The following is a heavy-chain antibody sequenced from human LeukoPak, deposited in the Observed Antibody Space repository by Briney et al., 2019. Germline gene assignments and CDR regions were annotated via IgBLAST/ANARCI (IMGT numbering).Heavy chain of an antibody. CDR3: ARIYGGISYYFDY. J-gene: IGHJ4*02. Sequence: SETLSLTCTVSGGSISSYYWSWIRQPPGKGLEWIGYIHYSGSTNYNPSLKSRVTISVDTSKNQFSLKLSSVTAADTALYYCARIYGGISYYFDYWGQGTLVTVSS. CDR2: IHYSGST. D-gene: IGHD4-23*01. CDR1: GGSISSYY. V-gene: IGHV4-59*01.